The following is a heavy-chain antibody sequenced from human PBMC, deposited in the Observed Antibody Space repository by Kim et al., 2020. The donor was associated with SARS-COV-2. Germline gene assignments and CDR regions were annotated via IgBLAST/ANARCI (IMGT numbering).Heavy chain of an antibody. CDR3: ARDYYDSSDYYHNIHFQY. D-gene: IGHD3-22*01. J-gene: IGHJ1*01. V-gene: IGHV1-2*06. CDR1: GYTFTDYY. Sequence: ASVKVSCKASGYTFTDYYIHWVRQAPGQGLEWMGRINPNSGGSNYAQTFQGRVTLTRDTSISTAYMDLTSLTSDDTAVYYCARDYYDSSDYYHNIHFQYWGQGTLVTVSS. CDR2: INPNSGGS.